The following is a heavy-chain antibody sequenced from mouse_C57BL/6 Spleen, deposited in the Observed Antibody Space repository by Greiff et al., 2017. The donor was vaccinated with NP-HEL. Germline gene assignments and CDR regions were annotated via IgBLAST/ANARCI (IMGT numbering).Heavy chain of an antibody. CDR1: GYTFTSYW. J-gene: IGHJ3*01. CDR3: ARGIYYDYEAWFAY. Sequence: QVQLQQPGAELVRPGSSVKLSCKASGYTFTSYWMPWVQPRPIQGLEWIGNIDPSASATPYNQQFKDKATLPVDKSSRPPYMQLSSLTSEDSAVYDCARGIYYDYEAWFAYWGQGTLVTVSA. D-gene: IGHD2-4*01. V-gene: IGHV1-52*01. CDR2: IDPSASAT.